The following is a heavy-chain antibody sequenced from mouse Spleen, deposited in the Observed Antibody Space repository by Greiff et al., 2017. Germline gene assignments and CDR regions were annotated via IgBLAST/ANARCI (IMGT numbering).Heavy chain of an antibody. V-gene: IGHV5-9-1*01. CDR1: GFTFSSYA. D-gene: IGHD2-13*01. Sequence: EVMLVESGGGLVKPGGSLKLSCAASGFTFSSYAMSWVRQTPEKRLEWVATISSGGSYTYYPDSVKGRFTISRDNAKNTLYLQMSSLRSEDTAMYYCARHGGRTRHYFDYWGQGTTLTVSS. CDR3: ARHGGRTRHYFDY. J-gene: IGHJ2*01. CDR2: ISSGGSYT.